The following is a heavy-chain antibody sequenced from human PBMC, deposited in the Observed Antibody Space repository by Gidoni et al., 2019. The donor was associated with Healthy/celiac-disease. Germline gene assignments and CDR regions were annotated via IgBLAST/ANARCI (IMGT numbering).Heavy chain of an antibody. D-gene: IGHD1-26*01. V-gene: IGHV1-46*03. CDR1: GYTVTSYY. CDR3: ARESGSYFYGAYYFDY. J-gene: IGHJ4*02. Sequence: QVQLVQSGAEVKKPGASVKVSCKASGYTVTSYYMHWVRQAPGQGLEWMGIINPSGGSTSYAQKFQGRVTMTRDTSTSTVYMELSSLRSEDTAVYYCARESGSYFYGAYYFDYWGQGTLVTVSS. CDR2: INPSGGST.